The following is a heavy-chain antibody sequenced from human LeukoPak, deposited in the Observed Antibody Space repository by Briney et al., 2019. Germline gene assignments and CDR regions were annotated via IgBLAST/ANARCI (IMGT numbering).Heavy chain of an antibody. CDR3: ASSTLGYCSGGSCYDY. D-gene: IGHD2-15*01. CDR1: GYTFTDYY. Sequence: ASVKVSCKVSGYTFTDYYMHWVQQAPGKGLEWMGLVDPEDGETIYAEKFQGRVTITADTSTDTAYMELSSLRSEDTAVYYCASSTLGYCSGGSCYDYWGQGTLVTVSS. V-gene: IGHV1-69-2*01. CDR2: VDPEDGET. J-gene: IGHJ4*02.